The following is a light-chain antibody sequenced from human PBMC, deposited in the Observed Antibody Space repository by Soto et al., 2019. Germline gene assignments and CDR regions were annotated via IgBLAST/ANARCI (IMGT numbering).Light chain of an antibody. Sequence: DIQMTQSPSTLSASVGDRVTITCRASQSISSWLAWYQQKTGKAPKLLIYDASSLESGVPSRFSGSGSGTEFTLTISSLQPDDFATYYCQQYNSYWTFGKGTKVEIK. CDR1: QSISSW. V-gene: IGKV1-5*01. CDR2: DAS. J-gene: IGKJ1*01. CDR3: QQYNSYWT.